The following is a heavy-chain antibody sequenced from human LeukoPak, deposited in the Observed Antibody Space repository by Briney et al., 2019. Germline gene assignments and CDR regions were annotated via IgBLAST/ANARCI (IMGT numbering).Heavy chain of an antibody. CDR1: GFTFSSYG. Sequence: GGSLRLSCAASGFTFSSYGMHWVRQAPGKGLEWVAVIWYDGSNKYYADSVKGRFTISRDNSKNTLYLQMNSLRAEDTAVYYCAGALDYYDSRDIDNWGQGTLVTVSS. CDR3: AGALDYYDSRDIDN. J-gene: IGHJ4*02. CDR2: IWYDGSNK. V-gene: IGHV3-33*01. D-gene: IGHD3-22*01.